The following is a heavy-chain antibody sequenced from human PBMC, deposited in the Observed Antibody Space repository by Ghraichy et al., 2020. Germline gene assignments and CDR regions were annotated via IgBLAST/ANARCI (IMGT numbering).Heavy chain of an antibody. J-gene: IGHJ4*02. V-gene: IGHV3-23*01. CDR3: AKKFYYGSEGTSDLFDY. D-gene: IGHD3-10*01. CDR2: ISGNGAST. Sequence: GGSLRLSCAASGFTFSTYAMSWVRQAPGKGPEWVSAISGNGASTNYADSVRGRFTISRDNSKNTLYLQMNSLRVEETAVYYCAKKFYYGSEGTSDLFDYWGQGTLVTVSS. CDR1: GFTFSTYA.